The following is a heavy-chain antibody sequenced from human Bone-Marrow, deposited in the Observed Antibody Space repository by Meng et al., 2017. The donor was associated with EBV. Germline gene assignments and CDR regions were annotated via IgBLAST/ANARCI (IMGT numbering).Heavy chain of an antibody. D-gene: IGHD5-18*01. CDR2: IVPIFGKP. CDR1: GRNFLSYA. J-gene: IGHJ4*02. Sequence: QQQSVQAGTEVKTPGPSVNVSCNSSGRNFLSYAINWVRQAPGHGLGWMGGIVPIFGKPTYSQKFQGRVTITADDSTNTAYLELSGLTSEDTALYYCASDPPEFGYKSFDFWGQGTLVTVSS. CDR3: ASDPPEFGYKSFDF. V-gene: IGHV1-69*01.